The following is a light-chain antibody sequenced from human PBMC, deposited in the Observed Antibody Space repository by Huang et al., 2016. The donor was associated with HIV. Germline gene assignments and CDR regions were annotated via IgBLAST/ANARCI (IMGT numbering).Light chain of an antibody. V-gene: IGKV3-20*01. CDR2: GVS. CDR1: QSVSSGY. J-gene: IGKJ1*01. Sequence: EIVLTQSPGTLSLSPGERATLSCRASQSVSSGYLAWYQKRPGQAHSLLLFGVSTRATGIPDRFSGSGSGTDFTLTISRLEPEDFAVYYCQQYDSSPGTFGQGTKVEIK. CDR3: QQYDSSPGT.